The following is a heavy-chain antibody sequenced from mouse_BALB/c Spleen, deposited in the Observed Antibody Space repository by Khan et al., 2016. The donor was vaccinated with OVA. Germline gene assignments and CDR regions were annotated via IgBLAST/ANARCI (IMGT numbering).Heavy chain of an antibody. V-gene: IGHV2-6-1*01. Sequence: VQLQESGPGLVAPSQSLSITCTISGFSLTIYGVPWVRQPPGKGLEWLVVIWSDGSTTYNSALKSRLSISKDNSKSQVFLKMNSLQTDDTAMYYCARQPYYHYNIMDYWGQGTSVTVSS. J-gene: IGHJ4*01. CDR1: GFSLTIYG. CDR2: IWSDGST. D-gene: IGHD2-10*01. CDR3: ARQPYYHYNIMDY.